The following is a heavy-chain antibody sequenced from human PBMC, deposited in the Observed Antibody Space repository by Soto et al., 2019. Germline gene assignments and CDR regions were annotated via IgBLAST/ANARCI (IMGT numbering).Heavy chain of an antibody. D-gene: IGHD1-26*01. J-gene: IGHJ6*02. Sequence: QVQLQQWGAGLLKPSETLSLTCAVYGGSFSGYYWSWIRQPPGKGLEWIGEINHSGSTNYNPSLKSRVTISVDTCKNQYSLKLSSVTAAEAAVYYCARGGPGGSYYVRRGGMDVWGQGTAVTVSS. V-gene: IGHV4-34*01. CDR3: ARGGPGGSYYVRRGGMDV. CDR1: GGSFSGYY. CDR2: INHSGST.